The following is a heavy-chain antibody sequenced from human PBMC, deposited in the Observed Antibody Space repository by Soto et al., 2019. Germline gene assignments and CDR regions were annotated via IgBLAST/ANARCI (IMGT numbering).Heavy chain of an antibody. J-gene: IGHJ1*01. Sequence: PSETLSLTCTVSGGSISSDDYYWSWIRQAPGRGLEWIGYIHSSGSIYYNPSLKSRATMSIDTARNQISLKVSSVTVADTAVYYCARDLDGLHDDNSGPYPRPGWGQGTLVTVS. CDR3: ARDLDGLHDDNSGPYPRPG. V-gene: IGHV4-30-4*01. D-gene: IGHD3-22*01. CDR2: IHSSGSI. CDR1: GGSISSDDYY.